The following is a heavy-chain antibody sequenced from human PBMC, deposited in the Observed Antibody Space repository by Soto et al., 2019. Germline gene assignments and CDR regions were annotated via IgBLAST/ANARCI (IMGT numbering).Heavy chain of an antibody. CDR1: GGSISNSSFY. V-gene: IGHV4-39*01. Sequence: QLQLQESGPGLVKPSETLSLTCTVSGGSISNSSFYWGWIRQPPGKGLEWIGSIPYSGSTYYNPSLKSRVTISVDTSKNQFSLKLSSVTAADTAVYYCARHRLLTPTVYWGQGTLVTVSS. CDR3: ARHRLLTPTVY. D-gene: IGHD1-26*01. CDR2: IPYSGST. J-gene: IGHJ4*02.